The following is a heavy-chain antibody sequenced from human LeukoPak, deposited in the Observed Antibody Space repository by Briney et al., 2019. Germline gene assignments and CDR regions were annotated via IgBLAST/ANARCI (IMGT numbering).Heavy chain of an antibody. V-gene: IGHV3-30-3*01. CDR2: TSYDGSNK. Sequence: GRSLRLSCAASGFTFSSYGMHWVRQAPGKGLEWVAVTSYDGSNKDYADSVKGRFTISRDNSKNTLYLQMNSLRAEDTAVYYCASPTYYDFWSGYSDAFDIWGQGTMVTVSS. CDR3: ASPTYYDFWSGYSDAFDI. D-gene: IGHD3-3*01. J-gene: IGHJ3*02. CDR1: GFTFSSYG.